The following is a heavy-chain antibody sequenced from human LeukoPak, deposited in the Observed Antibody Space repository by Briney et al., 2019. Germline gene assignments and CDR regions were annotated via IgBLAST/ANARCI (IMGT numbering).Heavy chain of an antibody. Sequence: SETLSLTCTVSGGSISSYYWSWIRQPPGKGLEWIGYIHYSGSTKYNPALKSRVTISIYTSKNQFSLKLGSVTAADTAVYYCARHHDYSDSYYYYDLDVWGQGTTVTVSS. J-gene: IGHJ6*02. CDR3: ARHHDYSDSYYYYDLDV. CDR1: GGSISSYY. V-gene: IGHV4-59*01. CDR2: IHYSGST. D-gene: IGHD4-11*01.